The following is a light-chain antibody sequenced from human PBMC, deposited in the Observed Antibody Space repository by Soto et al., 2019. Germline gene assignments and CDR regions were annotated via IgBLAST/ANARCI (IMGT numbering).Light chain of an antibody. Sequence: EIVLTQSPGTLSLSPGERATLSCRASQSVSSSRLGWYQQKPGQAPRLLIYDASGRVTDSPDRFSGSGSGTDFTLIISILEPEDFAVYYCQQYGSSPITFGQGTRLEIK. CDR1: QSVSSSR. CDR2: DAS. CDR3: QQYGSSPIT. V-gene: IGKV3-20*01. J-gene: IGKJ5*01.